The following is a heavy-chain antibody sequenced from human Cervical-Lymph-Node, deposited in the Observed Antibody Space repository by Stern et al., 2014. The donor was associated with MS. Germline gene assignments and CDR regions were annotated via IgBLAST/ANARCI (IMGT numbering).Heavy chain of an antibody. CDR3: ARAPLTMRRYADPLYYFDN. CDR1: GGSISTSYYS. CDR2: FSHGDRA. V-gene: IGHV4-39*01. D-gene: IGHD1-1*01. Sequence: QVQLQESGPGLVKPSETLSLTCNVSGGSISTSYYSWGWIRQPPGKGLEWIGSFSHGDRAYYNPSLKSRVGISVDTSRKQFSLTLSSMTAADTALYYCARAPLTMRRYADPLYYFDNWGQGTLVTVSS. J-gene: IGHJ4*02.